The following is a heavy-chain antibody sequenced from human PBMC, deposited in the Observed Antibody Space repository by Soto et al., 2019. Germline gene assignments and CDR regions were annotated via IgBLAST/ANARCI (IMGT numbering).Heavy chain of an antibody. J-gene: IGHJ4*02. CDR2: ISSSSSYI. CDR1: GFTFSSYS. Sequence: GGSLRLSCAASGFTFSSYSMNWVRQAPGKGLEWVSSISSSSSYIYYADSVKGRFTISRDNAKNSLYLQMNSLRAEDTAVYYCYCCGKAVGGFGGSFYPHDYWGQGTLVTVSS. V-gene: IGHV3-21*01. D-gene: IGHD6-19*01. CDR3: YCCGKAVGGFGGSFYPHDY.